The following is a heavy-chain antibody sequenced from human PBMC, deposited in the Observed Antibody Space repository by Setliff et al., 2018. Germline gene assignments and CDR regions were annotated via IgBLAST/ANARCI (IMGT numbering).Heavy chain of an antibody. CDR3: AREGVDTRSSTDYRYYMDV. CDR2: TIPVFGTT. J-gene: IGHJ6*03. Sequence: SVKVSCKASGYSFINYGISWVRQAPGQGLEWMGGTIPVFGTTDYSQKFQGRVTIITDESTSTAYMELSSLTSDDTAVYYCAREGVDTRSSTDYRYYMDVWGKGTTVTVSS. V-gene: IGHV1-69*05. D-gene: IGHD5-18*01. CDR1: GYSFINYG.